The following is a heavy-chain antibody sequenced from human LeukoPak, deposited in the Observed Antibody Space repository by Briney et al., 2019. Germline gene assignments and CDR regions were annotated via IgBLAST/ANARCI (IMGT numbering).Heavy chain of an antibody. CDR3: ARTRIAVAGVDDY. CDR2: IYYSGSI. CDR1: GGSISNSNYY. D-gene: IGHD6-19*01. V-gene: IGHV4-39*01. Sequence: SETLSLTCTVSGGSISNSNYYWRWIRQPPGKGLEWIGSIYYSGSIYYNTSLKSRVTISVDTSKNQFSLKLSSVTAADTAVYYCARTRIAVAGVDDYWGQGTLVTVSS. J-gene: IGHJ4*02.